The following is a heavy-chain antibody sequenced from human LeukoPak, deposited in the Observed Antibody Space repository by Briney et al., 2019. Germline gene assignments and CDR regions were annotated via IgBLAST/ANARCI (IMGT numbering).Heavy chain of an antibody. CDR1: GGSISSYY. CDR3: ARQIPLGYYYGMDV. J-gene: IGHJ6*02. V-gene: IGHV4-59*08. D-gene: IGHD2-2*02. Sequence: SETLSLTCAVSGGSISSYYWSWIRQPPGKGLEWIGYIFYSESPNYSPSLKSRVTISVDTSKNQFSPKLSSVTAADTAVYYCARQIPLGYYYGMDVWGQGTTVTVSS. CDR2: IFYSESP.